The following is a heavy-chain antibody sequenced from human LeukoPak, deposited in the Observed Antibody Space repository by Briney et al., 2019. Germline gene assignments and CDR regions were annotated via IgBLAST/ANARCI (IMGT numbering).Heavy chain of an antibody. Sequence: GGSLRLSCTVSGFTFGDYAMGWVRQAPGKGLEWVGFIRSKAYGGTTEYAASVKGRFTVSRDDSKSIAYLQMNSLRTEDTAVYYCARRGNYDYFDYWGQGTLVTVSS. CDR2: IRSKAYGGTT. D-gene: IGHD4-11*01. J-gene: IGHJ4*02. CDR3: ARRGNYDYFDY. V-gene: IGHV3-49*04. CDR1: GFTFGDYA.